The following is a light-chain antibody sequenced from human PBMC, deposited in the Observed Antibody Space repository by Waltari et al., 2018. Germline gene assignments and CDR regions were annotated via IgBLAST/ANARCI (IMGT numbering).Light chain of an antibody. CDR3: QSYDISLSGSV. V-gene: IGLV1-40*01. J-gene: IGLJ3*02. Sequence: QSVLTPPPSVSGAPGQRVTISCTGSRSNIGAGYDVHWYQQLPGTAPKLLIYGDNNRPSGVPDRFSGSKSGTSASLAITGLQAEDEADYYCQSYDISLSGSVFGGGTKLTVL. CDR1: RSNIGAGYD. CDR2: GDN.